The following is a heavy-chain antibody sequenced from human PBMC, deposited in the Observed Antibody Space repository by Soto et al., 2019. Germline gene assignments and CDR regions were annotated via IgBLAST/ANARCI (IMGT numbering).Heavy chain of an antibody. V-gene: IGHV3-30*03. CDR1: GFTFSSYD. D-gene: IGHD2-8*01. CDR3: GFLTNGTSP. Sequence: QVQLVESGGGVVQPGMSLRLSCAASGFTFSSYDIHWVRQAPGKGLEWVTVISHDGSSKYYADSVKGRFTISRDNSENTLYLQMNSLRPKDTAVYYCGFLTNGTSPWGQGTLVTVSS. CDR2: ISHDGSSK. J-gene: IGHJ5*02.